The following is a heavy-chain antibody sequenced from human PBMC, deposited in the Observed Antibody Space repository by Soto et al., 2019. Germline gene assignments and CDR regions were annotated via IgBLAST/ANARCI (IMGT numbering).Heavy chain of an antibody. CDR1: GGTFSSYA. V-gene: IGHV1-69*12. D-gene: IGHD3-22*01. CDR3: ARGYYDSSGYKRGYFDY. CDR2: IIPIFGTA. J-gene: IGHJ4*02. Sequence: QVQLVQSGAEVKKPGSSVKVSCKASGGTFSSYAISWVRQAPGQGLEWMGGIIPIFGTASYAQKFQGRVTITADESTSTAYMELSSLRSEDTAVYYCARGYYDSSGYKRGYFDYWGQGTLVTVSS.